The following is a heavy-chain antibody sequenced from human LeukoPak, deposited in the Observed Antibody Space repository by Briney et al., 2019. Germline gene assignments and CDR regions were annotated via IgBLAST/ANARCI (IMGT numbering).Heavy chain of an antibody. J-gene: IGHJ4*02. CDR1: GFTFSSYA. CDR3: AKDDPPPAGRRLLSLYYFDY. CDR2: ISGSGGST. D-gene: IGHD3-3*01. V-gene: IGHV3-23*01. Sequence: GGSLRLSCAASGFTFSSYAMSWVRQAPGKGLEWVSAISGSGGSTYYADSVKGRFTISRDNSKNTLYLQMNSLRAEDTAVYYCAKDDPPPAGRRLLSLYYFDYWGQGTLVTVSS.